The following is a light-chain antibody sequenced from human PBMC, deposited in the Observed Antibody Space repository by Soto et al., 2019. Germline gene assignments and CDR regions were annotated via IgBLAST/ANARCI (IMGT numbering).Light chain of an antibody. Sequence: IVLTKSPGTLSLSPVERATLSGRASQSVSSSYVAWYQQKAGQAPRLLTRGASISAGDLPDRFSGGGSGTDFTLTISRLEADDFATYYCQHYNSYSEAFGQGTKVDIK. CDR1: QSVSSSY. CDR2: GAS. V-gene: IGKV3-20*01. CDR3: QHYNSYSEA. J-gene: IGKJ1*01.